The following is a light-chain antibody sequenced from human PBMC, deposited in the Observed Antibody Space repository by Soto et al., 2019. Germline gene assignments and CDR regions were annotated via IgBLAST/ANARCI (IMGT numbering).Light chain of an antibody. CDR1: QSVSSSY. J-gene: IGKJ1*01. CDR3: QQYGSSPQT. V-gene: IGKV3-20*01. Sequence: EIVLTQSPGTLSLSPGERATLSCRASQSVSSSYLACYQHTPGQTPRLLIFVASTRATGIPDRFSGSGSGTDFNLTISRLEPEDFAVYYCQQYGSSPQTFGQGTKVEIK. CDR2: VAS.